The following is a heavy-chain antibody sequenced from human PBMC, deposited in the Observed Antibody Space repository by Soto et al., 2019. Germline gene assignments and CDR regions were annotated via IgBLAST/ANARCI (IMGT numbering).Heavy chain of an antibody. CDR2: ISAYNGNT. CDR1: GYTFTSYG. D-gene: IGHD2-15*01. J-gene: IGHJ3*02. Sequence: GASVKVSCKASGYTFTSYGISWVRQAPGQGLEWMGWISAYNGNTNYAQKLQGRVTMTTDTSTSTAYMELRSLRSDDTAVYYCAIDYRCSGGSCPKSRYAFDIWGQGTMVTVSS. V-gene: IGHV1-18*01. CDR3: AIDYRCSGGSCPKSRYAFDI.